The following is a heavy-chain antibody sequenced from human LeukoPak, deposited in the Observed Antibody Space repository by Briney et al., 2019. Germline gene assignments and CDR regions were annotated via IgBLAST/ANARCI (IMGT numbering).Heavy chain of an antibody. J-gene: IGHJ3*02. CDR3: ASPGIAAARGAFDI. CDR2: LYSGGNT. V-gene: IGHV3-53*01. CDR1: GFTVSTNF. Sequence: GGSLRLSCAASGFTVSTNFMTWVRQAPGSGLEWVAVLYSGGNTYYADAVKGRFTISRDNSKNTVYLQMDTLRAEDTAVYYCASPGIAAARGAFDIWGQGTMVTVSS. D-gene: IGHD6-13*01.